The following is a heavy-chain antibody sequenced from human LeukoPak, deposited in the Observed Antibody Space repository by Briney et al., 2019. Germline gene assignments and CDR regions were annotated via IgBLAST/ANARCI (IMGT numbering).Heavy chain of an antibody. Sequence: SETLSLTCGVSGYSINNGYNWGWVRQSPGKGLEYIGSISHIGSTYYNPSLESRVTISLDTSKNQFSLELSSVTAADTAVYYCARTYINFNNYFVPRGQGTLVTVSS. CDR1: GYSINNGYN. V-gene: IGHV4-38-2*01. J-gene: IGHJ5*02. CDR2: ISHIGST. CDR3: ARTYINFNNYFVP. D-gene: IGHD4-11*01.